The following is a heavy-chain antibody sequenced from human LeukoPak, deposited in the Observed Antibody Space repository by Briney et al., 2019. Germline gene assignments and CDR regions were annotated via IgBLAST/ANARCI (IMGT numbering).Heavy chain of an antibody. D-gene: IGHD3-10*01. CDR2: IRYDGSNK. CDR3: ARPRGPVRGVITI. J-gene: IGHJ4*02. Sequence: SGGSLRLSCAASGFTFSSYGMHWVRQAPGKGLEWVAFIRYDGSNKYYADSVKGRFTISRDNSKNTLYLQMNSLRAEDTAVYYCARPRGPVRGVITIWGQGTLVTVSS. CDR1: GFTFSSYG. V-gene: IGHV3-30*02.